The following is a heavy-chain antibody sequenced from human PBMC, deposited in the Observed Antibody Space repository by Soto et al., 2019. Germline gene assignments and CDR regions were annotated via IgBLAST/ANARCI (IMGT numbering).Heavy chain of an antibody. Sequence: SVKVSCNTSVYTLSNYGITLVRQAPGQPLEWLGWISLYSDGTNYAQKFQGRVSMTTDTSTTTAYMELRSLRSDDTAVYYCARVVPGAEAWFGPWGQGTLVTVSS. D-gene: IGHD2-2*01. CDR2: ISLYSDGT. CDR1: VYTLSNYG. J-gene: IGHJ5*02. V-gene: IGHV1-18*01. CDR3: ARVVPGAEAWFGP.